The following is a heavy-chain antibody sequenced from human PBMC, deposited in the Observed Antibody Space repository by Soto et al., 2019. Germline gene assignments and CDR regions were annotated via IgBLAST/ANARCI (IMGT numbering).Heavy chain of an antibody. J-gene: IGHJ4*02. CDR1: GGSISSYY. Sequence: PSETLSLTCTVSGGSISSYYWSWIRQPPGKGLEWIGYIYYSGSTNYNPSLKSRVTISVDTSKNQFSLKLSSVTAADTAVYYCARHYGSGSYYRSNFLAYCGQGTLVTVSS. D-gene: IGHD3-10*01. V-gene: IGHV4-59*08. CDR2: IYYSGST. CDR3: ARHYGSGSYYRSNFLAY.